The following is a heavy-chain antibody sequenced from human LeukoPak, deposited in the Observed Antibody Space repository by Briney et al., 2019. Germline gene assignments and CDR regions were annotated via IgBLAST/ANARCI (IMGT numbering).Heavy chain of an antibody. J-gene: IGHJ6*03. V-gene: IGHV4-34*01. CDR3: ARATEGYSSSVVYMDV. D-gene: IGHD6-6*01. CDR1: DGSFTDYH. CDR2: INHSGST. Sequence: SETLSLTCAVYDGSFTDYHWTWIRQPLGKGLEWIGEINHSGSTRYSPSLKSRVTISVDTPKNQFSLKLSSVTAADTAVYYCARATEGYSSSVVYMDVWGKGTTVTVSS.